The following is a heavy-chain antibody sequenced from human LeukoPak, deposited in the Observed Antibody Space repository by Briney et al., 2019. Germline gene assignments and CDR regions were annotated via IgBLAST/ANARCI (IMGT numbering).Heavy chain of an antibody. CDR3: ARRRPGYDILTGYYPAYFDY. Sequence: SETLSLTCAVYGGSFSGYYWSWIRQPPGKGLEWIGEINHSGSTNYNPSLKSRVTISVDTSKNQFSLKLSSVTAADTAVYYCARRRPGYDILTGYYPAYFDYWGQGTLVTVSS. J-gene: IGHJ4*02. D-gene: IGHD3-9*01. V-gene: IGHV4-34*01. CDR1: GGSFSGYY. CDR2: INHSGST.